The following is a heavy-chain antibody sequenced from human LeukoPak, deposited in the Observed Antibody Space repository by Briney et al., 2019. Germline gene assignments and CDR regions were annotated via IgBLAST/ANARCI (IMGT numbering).Heavy chain of an antibody. CDR2: IRERGGST. CDR3: SKRGVVIRGILVIGYHQEAYHYDF. CDR1: GLSLSNYG. J-gene: IGHJ4*02. V-gene: IGHV3-23*01. Sequence: GGSLRLSCVVSGLSLSNYGMTWVRQDPGKGLEWVSYIRERGGSTNYADSVKGRFTISRDTSLNTLYLQMNNLRAEDTAVYFCSKRGVVIRGILVIGYHQEAYHYDFWGQGVLVTVSS. D-gene: IGHD3-10*01.